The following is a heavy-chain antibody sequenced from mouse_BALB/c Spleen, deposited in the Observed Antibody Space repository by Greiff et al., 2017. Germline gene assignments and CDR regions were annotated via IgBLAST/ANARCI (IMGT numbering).Heavy chain of an antibody. D-gene: IGHD2-1*01. CDR2: IYPSDSYT. Sequence: VQLQQPGAELVRPGASVKLSCKASGYTFTSYWINLVKQRPGQGLEWIGNIYPSDSYTNYNQKFKDKATLTVDKSSSTAYMQLSSPTSEDSAVYYCTRGGNSPFDYWGQGTTLTVSS. V-gene: IGHV1-69*02. J-gene: IGHJ2*01. CDR1: GYTFTSYW. CDR3: TRGGNSPFDY.